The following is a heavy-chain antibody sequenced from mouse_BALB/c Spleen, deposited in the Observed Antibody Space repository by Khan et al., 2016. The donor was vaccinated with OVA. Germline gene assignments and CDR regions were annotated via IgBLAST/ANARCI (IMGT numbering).Heavy chain of an antibody. CDR3: ASKNYYGYGVDY. D-gene: IGHD1-1*01. V-gene: IGHV3-2*02. J-gene: IGHJ4*01. CDR1: GYSITTNYA. CDR2: ISYSGST. Sequence: EVQLQESGPGLVKPSQSLSLTCTVTGYSITTNYAWDWIRQFPGNKLEWMGYISYSGSTSYNPSLKSRISITRDTSKNQFFLQLNSVTTEDTATYYCASKNYYGYGVDYWGQGTSVTVSS.